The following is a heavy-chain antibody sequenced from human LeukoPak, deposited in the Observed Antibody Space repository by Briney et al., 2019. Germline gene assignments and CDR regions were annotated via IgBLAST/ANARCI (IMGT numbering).Heavy chain of an antibody. V-gene: IGHV6-1*01. Sequence: SQTLSLTCDISGDSVSSNSAAWNWIRQTPLRGLEWLGRSYYRSKWYNDYAVSVKSRITINPDTSKNQFSLQLNSVTPEDTAVYYCTRGAPVGSSREFDYWGQGTLVTVSS. CDR2: SYYRSKWYN. CDR3: TRGAPVGSSREFDY. CDR1: GDSVSSNSAA. D-gene: IGHD5-24*01. J-gene: IGHJ4*02.